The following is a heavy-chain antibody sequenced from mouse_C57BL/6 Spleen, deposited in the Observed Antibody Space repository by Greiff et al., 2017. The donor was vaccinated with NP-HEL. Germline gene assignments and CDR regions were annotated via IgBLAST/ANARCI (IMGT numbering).Heavy chain of an antibody. V-gene: IGHV5-4*03. CDR1: GFTFSSYA. D-gene: IGHD3-1*01. J-gene: IGHJ2*01. CDR3: ARDRGRCSYFDY. CDR2: ISDGGSYT. Sequence: EVMLVESGGGLVKPGGSLKLSCAASGFTFSSYAMSWVRQTPEKRLEWVATISDGGSYTYYPDNVKGRFTISRDNAKNNLYLQMSHLKSEDTAMYYCARDRGRCSYFDYWGQGTTLTGSS.